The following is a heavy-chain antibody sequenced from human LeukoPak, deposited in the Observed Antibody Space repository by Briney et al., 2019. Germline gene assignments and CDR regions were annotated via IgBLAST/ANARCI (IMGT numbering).Heavy chain of an antibody. V-gene: IGHV3-33*06. CDR1: GFTFSSYG. D-gene: IGHD3-22*01. Sequence: GGSLRLSCAASGFTFSSYGMHWVRQAPGKGLEWVAVIWYDGSNKYYADSVKGRLTISRDNSKNTLYLQMNSLRAEDTAVYYCAKDYYDTSGTDYWGQGTLVTVSS. J-gene: IGHJ4*02. CDR3: AKDYYDTSGTDY. CDR2: IWYDGSNK.